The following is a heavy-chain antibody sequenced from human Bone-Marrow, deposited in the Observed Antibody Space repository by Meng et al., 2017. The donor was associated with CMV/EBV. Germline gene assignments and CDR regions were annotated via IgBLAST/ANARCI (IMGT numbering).Heavy chain of an antibody. CDR3: ARGRSSSWSDWFDP. J-gene: IGHJ5*02. CDR2: MNPNSGNT. V-gene: IGHV1-8*01. CDR1: GYTFTSYD. D-gene: IGHD6-6*01. Sequence: ASVKVSCKASGYTFTSYDINWVRQATGQGLEWMGWMNPNSGNTGYAQKFQGRVTMTRNTSISTAYMEMSRLRSDDTAVYYCARGRSSSWSDWFDPWGQGTLVTVSS.